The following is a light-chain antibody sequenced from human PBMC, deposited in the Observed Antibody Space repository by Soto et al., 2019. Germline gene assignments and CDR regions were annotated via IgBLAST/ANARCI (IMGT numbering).Light chain of an antibody. CDR2: GAS. CDR3: QQYDDWLRLT. CDR1: QSVGSSY. Sequence: EIVLTQSPGTLSLSPGERATLSCRASQSVGSSYLAWYQQKPGQAPRLLIYGASNRATGIPDRFSGSGSGTDFTLTISRLEPEDFAVYFCQQYDDWLRLTFGGGTKVDIK. V-gene: IGKV3-20*01. J-gene: IGKJ4*01.